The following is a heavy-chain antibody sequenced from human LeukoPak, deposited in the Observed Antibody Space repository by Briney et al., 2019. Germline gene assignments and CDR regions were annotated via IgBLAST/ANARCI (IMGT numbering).Heavy chain of an antibody. CDR2: INHSGST. Sequence: SETLSLTCAVYGGSFSGYYWSWIRQPPGKELEWIGEINHSGSTNYNPSLKSRVTISVDTSKNQFSLKLSSVTAADTAVYYCARSGGTSARVNAFDIWGQGTMVTVSS. V-gene: IGHV4-34*01. CDR1: GGSFSGYY. CDR3: ARSGGTSARVNAFDI. D-gene: IGHD2-15*01. J-gene: IGHJ3*02.